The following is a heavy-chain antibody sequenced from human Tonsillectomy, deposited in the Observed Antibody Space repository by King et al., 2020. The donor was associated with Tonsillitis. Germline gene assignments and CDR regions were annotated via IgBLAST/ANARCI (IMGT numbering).Heavy chain of an antibody. CDR3: ARAEGSVYYYNFDY. CDR1: GGSISSYY. D-gene: IGHD3-22*01. J-gene: IGHJ4*02. V-gene: IGHV4-59*01. CDR2: IYYSGST. Sequence: QLQESGPGLVKPSETLSLTCTVSGGSISSYYWSWVRQPPGKGLEWIGYIYYSGSTNYNPSLKSRVTISVDTSKNQFSLKLSSVTAADTAVYYCARAEGSVYYYNFDYWGQGTLVTVSS.